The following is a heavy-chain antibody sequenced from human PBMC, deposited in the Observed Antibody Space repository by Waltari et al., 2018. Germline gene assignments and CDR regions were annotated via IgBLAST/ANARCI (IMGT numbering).Heavy chain of an antibody. J-gene: IGHJ6*03. CDR2: ISSSSSTI. D-gene: IGHD3-3*01. V-gene: IGHV3-48*04. Sequence: VQLVESGGGLVQPGGSLRLSCAASGFTFSSYSMNWVRQAPGKGLEWVSYISSSSSTIYYADSVKGRFTISRDNAKNSLYLQMNSLRAEDTAVYYCARGGPYDFWSGYYIPYYYYMDVWGKGTTVTVSS. CDR1: GFTFSSYS. CDR3: ARGGPYDFWSGYYIPYYYYMDV.